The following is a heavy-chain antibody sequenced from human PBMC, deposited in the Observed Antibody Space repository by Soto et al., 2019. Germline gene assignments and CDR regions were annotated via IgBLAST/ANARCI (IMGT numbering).Heavy chain of an antibody. J-gene: IGHJ4*02. CDR3: ARDSGYYYVSGSYWAY. V-gene: IGHV3-7*01. CDR2: IKQDASEK. D-gene: IGHD3-10*01. CDR1: GFTFSSYW. Sequence: GGSLRLSCAASGFTFSSYWMTWVRQAPGKGPEWVANIKQDASEKYYVDSVKGRFTISRDNAKNSLYLQMNSLRAEDTAVYYCARDSGYYYVSGSYWAYWGQGTLVTVSS.